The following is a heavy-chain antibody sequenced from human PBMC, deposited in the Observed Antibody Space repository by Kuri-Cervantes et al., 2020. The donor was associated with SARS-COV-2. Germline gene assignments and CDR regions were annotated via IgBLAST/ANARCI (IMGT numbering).Heavy chain of an antibody. CDR1: GGSFSDYS. D-gene: IGHD2-15*01. J-gene: IGHJ5*02. Sequence: SETLSLTCAVYGGSFSDYSWSWIRQPPGKGLEWIGEINHSGSTNYNPSLKSRVTISVDTSKNQFSLKLSSVTAADTAVYYCARGSSGNIVVVVAAYNWFDPWGQGTLVTVSS. CDR3: ARGSSGNIVVVVAAYNWFDP. CDR2: INHSGST. V-gene: IGHV4-34*01.